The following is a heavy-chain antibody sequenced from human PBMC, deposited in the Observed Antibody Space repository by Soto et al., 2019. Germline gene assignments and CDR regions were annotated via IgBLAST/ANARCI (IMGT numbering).Heavy chain of an antibody. V-gene: IGHV3-23*01. CDR2: ISDDGGTT. CDR3: ATRREVQWLPFQD. D-gene: IGHD5-12*01. J-gene: IGHJ1*01. Sequence: EVQLLESGGGLVQPGGSLRLSCAASEFTFSSYAMSWVRQAPGKGLEWVSHISDDGGTTYYADSVKGRFTISRDNSKSTLFLHMNSLRADDTAVYYCATRREVQWLPFQDWGQGTLVTVSS. CDR1: EFTFSSYA.